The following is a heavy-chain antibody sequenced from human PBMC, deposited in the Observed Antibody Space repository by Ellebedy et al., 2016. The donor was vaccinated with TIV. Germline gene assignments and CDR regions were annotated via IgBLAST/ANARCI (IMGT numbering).Heavy chain of an antibody. V-gene: IGHV6-1*01. J-gene: IGHJ4*02. Sequence: SQTLSLTCAISGDSVSSNRAAWNWIRQSPSRGLEWLGRTYYMSKWYNDYAVSVKGRMTISPDTSKNQFSLHLDSVTPEDTAVYYCARAVVASTNTPIVLDSWGQGIRVTVSS. D-gene: IGHD2-8*01. CDR3: ARAVVASTNTPIVLDS. CDR2: TYYMSKWYN. CDR1: GDSVSSNRAA.